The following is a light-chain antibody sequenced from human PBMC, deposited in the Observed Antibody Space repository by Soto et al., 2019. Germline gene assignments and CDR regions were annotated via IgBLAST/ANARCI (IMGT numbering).Light chain of an antibody. V-gene: IGLV1-51*02. CDR3: GTWDSSLSAGV. J-gene: IGLJ3*02. CDR1: SSYIGNNY. Sequence: QSVLTQPPSVYAAPGQKVTISCSGSSSYIGNNYVSWYQQLPGTAPKLLIYENNKRPSGIPDRFSGSKSGTSATLGITGLQTGDEADYYCGTWDSSLSAGVFGGGTKVTVL. CDR2: ENN.